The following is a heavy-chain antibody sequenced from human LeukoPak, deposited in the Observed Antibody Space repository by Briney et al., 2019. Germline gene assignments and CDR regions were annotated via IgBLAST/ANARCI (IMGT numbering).Heavy chain of an antibody. CDR2: ISWNSGSI. V-gene: IGHV3-9*03. CDR3: AKNGGYDLQGYYMDV. J-gene: IGHJ6*03. D-gene: IGHD5-12*01. CDR1: GFTFDDYA. Sequence: PGGSLRLSCAASGFTFDDYAMHWARQAPGKGLEWVSGISWNSGSIGYADSVKGRFTISRDNAKNSLYLQMNSLRAEDMALYYCAKNGGYDLQGYYMDVWGKGTTVTVSS.